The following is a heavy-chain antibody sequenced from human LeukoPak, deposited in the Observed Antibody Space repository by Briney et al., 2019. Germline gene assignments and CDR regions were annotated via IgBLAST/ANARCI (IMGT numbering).Heavy chain of an antibody. Sequence: PSETLSLPCTVSGGSISSYYGSWIRQPPGKGLEWIGYIYYSGSTNYNPSLKSRVTISVDTSKNQFSLKLSSVTAADTAVYYCAAVEIVYNPYFDYWGQGALVTVSS. CDR1: GGSISSYY. J-gene: IGHJ4*02. V-gene: IGHV4-59*01. CDR2: IYYSGST. CDR3: AAVEIVYNPYFDY. D-gene: IGHD2-2*03.